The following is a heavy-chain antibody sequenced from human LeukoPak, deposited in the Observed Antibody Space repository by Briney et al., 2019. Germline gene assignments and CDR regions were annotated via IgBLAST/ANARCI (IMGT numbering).Heavy chain of an antibody. V-gene: IGHV3-48*01. Sequence: PGGSLSLSCAASGFSFSDYDMNWVRLAPGKGLEWVAWISTTSATIYYADSVKGRFTISRDNAKNSLYLQMNSLSGEDTAVYYCARERLRSYYYYGMDVWGQGTTVTVSS. CDR1: GFSFSDYD. D-gene: IGHD3-16*01. CDR3: ARERLRSYYYYGMDV. J-gene: IGHJ6*02. CDR2: ISTTSATI.